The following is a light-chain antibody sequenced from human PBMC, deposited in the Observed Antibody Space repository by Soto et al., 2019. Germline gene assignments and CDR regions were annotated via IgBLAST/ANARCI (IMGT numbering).Light chain of an antibody. CDR3: QKYNSAPRVN. CDR2: EAS. CDR1: QGIRHY. Sequence: DIQMTQSPSSLSASVGDRVTITCRASQGIRHYLAWYQQKPGKVPKLLIYEASNLQSGVPSRFRAGGSGTEFTLTISSLQPEDLATYSCQKYNSAPRVNFVAGTKVDIK. J-gene: IGKJ4*01. V-gene: IGKV1-27*01.